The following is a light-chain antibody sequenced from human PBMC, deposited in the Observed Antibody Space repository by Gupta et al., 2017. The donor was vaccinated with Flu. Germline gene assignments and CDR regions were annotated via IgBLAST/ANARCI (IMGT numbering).Light chain of an antibody. CDR3: GTWDSSLSACV. V-gene: IGLV1-51*01. J-gene: IGLJ2*01. CDR2: DNN. Sequence: QSVLPPPPSVPAPPVPKVTISCSGSSSNIGNNYVSWYQQLPGTAPKLLIYDNNKRPSGIPDRFSGSKSGTSATLAISGLQTEDEADYYCGTWDSSLSACVFGGGTKLTVL. CDR1: SSNIGNNY.